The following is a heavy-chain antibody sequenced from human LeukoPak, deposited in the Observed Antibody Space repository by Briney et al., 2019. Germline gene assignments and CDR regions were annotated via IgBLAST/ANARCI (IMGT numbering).Heavy chain of an antibody. J-gene: IGHJ4*02. CDR1: GFTFSDYN. D-gene: IGHD6-19*01. V-gene: IGHV3-11*01. Sequence: GGSLRLSCTASGFTFSDYNMNWIRQALGKGLEWVSYIGPSGDDKFYADSVKGRFTISRDNAKQSLFLQMNSLGVEDTAVYYCARYISGRHKGFDYWGQGTLVTISS. CDR2: IGPSGDDK. CDR3: ARYISGRHKGFDY.